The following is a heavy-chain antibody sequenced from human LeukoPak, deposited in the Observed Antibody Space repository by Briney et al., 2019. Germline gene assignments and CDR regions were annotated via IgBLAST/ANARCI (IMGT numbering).Heavy chain of an antibody. CDR2: IWYDGSNK. Sequence: PGGSLRLSCAASGFTFSSYGMHWVRQAPGKGLEWVAVIWYDGSNKYYADSVKGRFTISRDNSKNTLYLQMNSLRAKDTAVYYCARGPTVTTFYYYYGMDVWGKGTTVTVSS. J-gene: IGHJ6*04. CDR3: ARGPTVTTFYYYYGMDV. V-gene: IGHV3-33*01. D-gene: IGHD4-17*01. CDR1: GFTFSSYG.